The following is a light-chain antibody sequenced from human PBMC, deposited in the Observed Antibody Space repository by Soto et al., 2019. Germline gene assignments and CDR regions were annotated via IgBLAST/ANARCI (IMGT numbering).Light chain of an antibody. Sequence: QSVLTQPPSVSGAPGQRVTISCTGRSSNIGAGYDVHWYQQLPGTAPKLLIYGNSNRPSGVPDRFSGSKSVTSASLAITGLQAEDEADYYCQSYDSSLSGYVFGTGTKLTVL. CDR2: GNS. J-gene: IGLJ1*01. V-gene: IGLV1-40*01. CDR3: QSYDSSLSGYV. CDR1: SSNIGAGYD.